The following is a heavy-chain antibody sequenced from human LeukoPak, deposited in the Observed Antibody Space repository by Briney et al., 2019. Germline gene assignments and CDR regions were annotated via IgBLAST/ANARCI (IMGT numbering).Heavy chain of an antibody. D-gene: IGHD4-17*01. CDR2: LDWDDDK. CDR3: ARISAYGDYYFDY. CDR1: GFALITPGIC. J-gene: IGHJ4*02. V-gene: IGHV2-70*01. Sequence: SGHALAKPTQLLTLTCTFSGFALITPGICVSWIRQPPGQALEWLALLDWDDDKYYSTSLKTRLTISKDTFNNQVVLTMTTMDPVDTATYYCARISAYGDYYFDYWGQGTLGTVSS.